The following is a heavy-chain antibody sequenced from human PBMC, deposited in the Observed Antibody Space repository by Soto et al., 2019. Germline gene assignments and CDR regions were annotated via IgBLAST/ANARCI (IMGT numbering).Heavy chain of an antibody. D-gene: IGHD6-6*01. CDR1: CGSISSGGYY. Sequence: TLVLTCTSSCGSISSGGYYWSWIPQHPGKGLEWIGYIYYSGSTYYNPSLKSRVTISVDTSKNQFSLKLSSVTAADTAVYYCARTTHGIAARWGQGTLVTVSS. CDR2: IYYSGST. CDR3: ARTTHGIAAR. V-gene: IGHV4-31*03. J-gene: IGHJ4*02.